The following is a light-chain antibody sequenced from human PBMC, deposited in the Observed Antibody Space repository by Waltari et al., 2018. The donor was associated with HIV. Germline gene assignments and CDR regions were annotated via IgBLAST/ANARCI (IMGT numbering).Light chain of an antibody. Sequence: QSALTQPPSASGSPGQSVTISCTGSSSDVGGYNYVSWYQQHPGKAPKLIIYEVTKRPSGVPVRFSGSKSGNTASLTGSGLQAEDEADYYCSSYPGSFPWVFGGGTKLTVL. CDR3: SSYPGSFPWV. CDR2: EVT. CDR1: SSDVGGYNY. J-gene: IGLJ3*02. V-gene: IGLV2-8*01.